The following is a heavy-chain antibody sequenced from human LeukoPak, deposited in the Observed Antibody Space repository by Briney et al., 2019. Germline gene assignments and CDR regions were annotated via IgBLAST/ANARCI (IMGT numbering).Heavy chain of an antibody. V-gene: IGHV3-7*01. CDR1: GFTFSSSW. CDR3: AELGITMIGGV. J-gene: IGHJ6*04. Sequence: PGGSLRLSCVASGFTFSSSWMSWVRQGPGKGLQWVASINQDEIHYVDAVRGRFTISRDNAKNSLYLQMSSLRAEDTAVYYCAELGITMIGGVWGKGTTVTISS. D-gene: IGHD3-10*02. CDR2: INQDEI.